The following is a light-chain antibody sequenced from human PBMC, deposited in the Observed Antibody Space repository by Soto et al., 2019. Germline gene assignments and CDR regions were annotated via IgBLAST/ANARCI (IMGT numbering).Light chain of an antibody. J-gene: IGKJ1*01. CDR2: AAS. V-gene: IGKV1-17*01. CDR3: QQYDTFPRT. CDR1: QGVSGD. Sequence: DIQMTQSPCTLAASEGDRVTITCRAGQGVSGDLAWHQQKPGEAPKLLIYAASSLPSGVPSRFSGSGSGTKFTLTISSLQPEDFATYYCQQYDTFPRTFGPGTKVDIK.